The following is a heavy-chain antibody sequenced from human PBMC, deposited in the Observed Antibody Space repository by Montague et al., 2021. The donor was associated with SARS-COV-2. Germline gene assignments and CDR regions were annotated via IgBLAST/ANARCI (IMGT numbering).Heavy chain of an antibody. D-gene: IGHD3-22*01. CDR3: ARGSSGYYTPRPFDY. Sequence: CAISGDSVASNSAAWNWIRQSPSRGLEWLGSTYYRSKWYNDYAVSVKSRITINPDTSKNQFSLQLNSVTPEDTAVYYCARGSSGYYTPRPFDYWGQGTLVTVSS. V-gene: IGHV6-1*01. J-gene: IGHJ4*02. CDR2: TYYRSKWYN. CDR1: GDSVASNSAA.